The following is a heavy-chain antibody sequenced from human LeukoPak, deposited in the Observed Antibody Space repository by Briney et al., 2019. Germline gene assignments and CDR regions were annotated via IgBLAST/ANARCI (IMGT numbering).Heavy chain of an antibody. V-gene: IGHV4-39*01. Sequence: PSETLSLTCTVSGGSISSSSYYWGWIRQPPGKGLEWIGSIYYSGSTYYNPSLKSRVTISVDTSKNQFSLKLSSVTAADTAVYYCARSLLWFVALDYWGQGTLVTVSS. D-gene: IGHD3-10*01. J-gene: IGHJ4*02. CDR2: IYYSGST. CDR3: ARSLLWFVALDY. CDR1: GGSISSSSYY.